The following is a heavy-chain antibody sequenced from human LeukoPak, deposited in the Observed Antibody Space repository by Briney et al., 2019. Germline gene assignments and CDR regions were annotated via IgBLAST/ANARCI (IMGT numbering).Heavy chain of an antibody. V-gene: IGHV4-31*03. CDR2: LDYSGST. CDR3: ATQRDGYYNDAFDM. J-gene: IGHJ3*02. Sequence: SQTLSLTCTVSGGSVRSGGYYWNWIRKPPGKGLEWIGYLDYSGSTNYNPSLKSRISISTDTSKNQISLKLTSLTAADTAEYYCATQRDGYYNDAFDMWGQGTLVIVSS. CDR1: GGSVRSGGYY. D-gene: IGHD5-24*01.